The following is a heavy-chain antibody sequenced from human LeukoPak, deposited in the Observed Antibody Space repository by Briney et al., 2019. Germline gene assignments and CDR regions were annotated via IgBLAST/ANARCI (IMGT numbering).Heavy chain of an antibody. Sequence: GASVKVSCKASGYTFTDYYMHWVQQAPGRGLEWMGRVDPEDGETIYAEKFQGRVTITADTSTDTAYMELSSLRSEDTAVYYCAIAARPWRYYYYMDVWGKGTTVTVSS. J-gene: IGHJ6*03. CDR1: GYTFTDYY. D-gene: IGHD6-6*01. CDR3: AIAARPWRYYYYMDV. V-gene: IGHV1-69-2*01. CDR2: VDPEDGET.